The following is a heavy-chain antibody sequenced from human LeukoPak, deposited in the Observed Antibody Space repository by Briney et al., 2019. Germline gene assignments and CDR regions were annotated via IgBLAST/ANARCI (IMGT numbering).Heavy chain of an antibody. D-gene: IGHD6-6*01. CDR1: GYTFTGYY. V-gene: IGHV1-2*02. CDR2: INPNSGGT. CDR3: AREYSSLKTDSDAFDI. J-gene: IGHJ3*02. Sequence: ASVKVSCKASGYTFTGYYMHWVRQAPGQGLEWMGWINPNSGGTNYAQKFRGRVTMTRDTSISTAYMELSRLRSDDTAVYYCAREYSSLKTDSDAFDIWGQGTMVTVSS.